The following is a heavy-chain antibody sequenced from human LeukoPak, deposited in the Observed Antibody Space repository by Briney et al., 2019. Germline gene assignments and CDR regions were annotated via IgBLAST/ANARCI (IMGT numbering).Heavy chain of an antibody. CDR3: AAPAVADRYYFDY. CDR1: VDTVTEVS. Sequence: ASGKFADKVSVDTVTEVSMHWGRHAHGKGLEWMGGFDPEDGETIYAQKFQGRVTMTEDTSTDTAYMDLSSLRSEDTAFYYCAAPAVADRYYFDYWGQGTLVTVSS. J-gene: IGHJ4*02. CDR2: FDPEDGET. V-gene: IGHV1-24*01. D-gene: IGHD6-19*01.